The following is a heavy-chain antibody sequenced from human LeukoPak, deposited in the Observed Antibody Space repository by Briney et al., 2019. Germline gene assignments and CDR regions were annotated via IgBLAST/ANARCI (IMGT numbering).Heavy chain of an antibody. V-gene: IGHV3-48*01. CDR1: GFIFTSYS. J-gene: IGHJ6*03. CDR2: ISSSSSTI. Sequence: GGSLRLSCAASGFIFTSYSMNWVRQAPGKGLEWISYISSSSSTIYYADSVRGRFTISRDNAKNSLYLQMNSLRAEDTAVYYCAQGGRYYYYYMDVWGKGTTVTVSS. CDR3: AQGGRYYYYYMDV. D-gene: IGHD3-16*01.